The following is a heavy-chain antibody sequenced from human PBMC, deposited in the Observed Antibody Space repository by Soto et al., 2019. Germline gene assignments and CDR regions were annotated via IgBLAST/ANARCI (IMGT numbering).Heavy chain of an antibody. CDR2: INPYNGNT. J-gene: IGHJ5*02. CDR1: GYSYTSYA. CDR3: ARDPVGSNWFDP. D-gene: IGHD1-26*01. Sequence: QVQLVQCGAEVKKPGASVKVSCKASGYSYTSYAISWVRQAPGQGLEWMGWINPYNGNTNYAQKLQGRVTMTTDSSTSPAYLELRSLRSDDTAVYYCARDPVGSNWFDPWGQGTLVTVSS. V-gene: IGHV1-18*01.